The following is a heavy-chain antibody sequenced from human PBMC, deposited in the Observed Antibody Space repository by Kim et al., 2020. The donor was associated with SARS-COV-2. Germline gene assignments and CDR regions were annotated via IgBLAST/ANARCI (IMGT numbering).Heavy chain of an antibody. Sequence: SETLSLTCTVSGGSISSSSYYWGWIRQPPGKGLEWIGSIYYSGSTYYNSSLKSRVTISVDTYKNQFSLKLSSVTAADTAVYYCARPLQGVISPAAYWGQGTLVTVSS. V-gene: IGHV4-39*01. CDR2: IYYSGST. CDR1: GGSISSSSYY. J-gene: IGHJ4*02. CDR3: ARPLQGVISPAAY. D-gene: IGHD3-10*01.